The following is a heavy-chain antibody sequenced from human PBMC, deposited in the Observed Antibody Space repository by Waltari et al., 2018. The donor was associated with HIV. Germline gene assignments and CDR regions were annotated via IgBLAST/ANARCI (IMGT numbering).Heavy chain of an antibody. V-gene: IGHV3-30*01. D-gene: IGHD2-15*01. J-gene: IGHJ4*02. CDR2: ISRDGSSK. CDR1: GFIFRAFA. Sequence: QVQLVESGGGLVQPGGSLRLSCAASGFIFRAFAINWVRQAPGKGLEWVAVISRDGSSKYYADSVQGRFTISRDNSKNSLHLHMNSLRPKDTAVYYCAREGIVAAPFDFWGLGTLVTVSS. CDR3: AREGIVAAPFDF.